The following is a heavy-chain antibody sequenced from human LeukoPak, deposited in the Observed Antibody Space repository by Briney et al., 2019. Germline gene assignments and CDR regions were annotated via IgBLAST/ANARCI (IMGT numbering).Heavy chain of an antibody. Sequence: SETLSLTCTVSGGSTGSGSYFWGWIRQPPGKGLEWVGSMFYSGATYYNPSLKSRVTISVDTSNTQSSLQLSSVTAADTAVYYCARHGHRNEYNSPGVDYWGQGTLVTVSS. V-gene: IGHV4-39*01. CDR3: ARHGHRNEYNSPGVDY. J-gene: IGHJ4*02. D-gene: IGHD6-6*01. CDR2: MFYSGAT. CDR1: GGSTGSGSYF.